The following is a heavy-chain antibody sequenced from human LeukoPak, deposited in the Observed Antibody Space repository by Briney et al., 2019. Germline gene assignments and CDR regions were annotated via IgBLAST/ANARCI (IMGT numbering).Heavy chain of an antibody. CDR1: GITFSSYA. Sequence: TGGSLRLSCAASGITFSSYAMSWVRQAPGKGLEWVASIKHDGSEKYYVDSVRGRFTISRDNTMNSLYLQMSSLRAEDTAVYYCATDRGWRTSGYYLYYFEYWGQGTLVTYSS. V-gene: IGHV3-7*01. CDR2: IKHDGSEK. D-gene: IGHD3-3*01. CDR3: ATDRGWRTSGYYLYYFEY. J-gene: IGHJ4*02.